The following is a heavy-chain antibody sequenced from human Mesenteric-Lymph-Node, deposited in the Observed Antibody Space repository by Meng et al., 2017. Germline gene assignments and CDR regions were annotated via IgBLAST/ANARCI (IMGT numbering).Heavy chain of an antibody. CDR2: IYWDDDK. Sequence: SGPTLVKPTQTLTPTCTFSGFSLSTSGVGVGWIRQPPGKALEWLALIYWDDDKRYSPSLKSRLTITKDTSKNQVVLTMTNMDPVDTATYYCAHDSGYYEALDYWGQGTLVTVSS. V-gene: IGHV2-5*02. CDR1: GFSLSTSGVG. CDR3: AHDSGYYEALDY. J-gene: IGHJ4*02. D-gene: IGHD3-22*01.